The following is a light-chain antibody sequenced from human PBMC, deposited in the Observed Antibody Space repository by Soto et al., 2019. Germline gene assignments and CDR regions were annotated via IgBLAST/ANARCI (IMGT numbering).Light chain of an antibody. CDR1: SSDVGTHNL. J-gene: IGLJ2*01. CDR2: EGS. V-gene: IGLV2-23*03. Sequence: QSALTQPASVSGSPGQSITISCTGTSSDVGTHNLVSWYQQHPGKAPKLMIYEGSKRPSGVSNRFSGSKSGNTASLTISGLQAEDEADYYCCSYAGISTFVVFGGGTKLTVL. CDR3: CSYAGISTFVV.